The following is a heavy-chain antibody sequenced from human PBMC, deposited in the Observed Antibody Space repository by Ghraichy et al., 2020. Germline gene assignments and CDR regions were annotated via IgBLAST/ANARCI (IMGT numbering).Heavy chain of an antibody. J-gene: IGHJ4*02. CDR1: GGSISSSNW. V-gene: IGHV4-4*02. Sequence: SETLSLTCAVSGGSISSSNWWSWVRQPPGKGLEWIGEIYHSGSTNYNPSLKSRVTISVDKSKNQFSLKLSSVTAADTAVYYCAREKSCTNGVCYSGILYSWGQGTLVTVSS. D-gene: IGHD2-8*01. CDR2: IYHSGST. CDR3: AREKSCTNGVCYSGILYS.